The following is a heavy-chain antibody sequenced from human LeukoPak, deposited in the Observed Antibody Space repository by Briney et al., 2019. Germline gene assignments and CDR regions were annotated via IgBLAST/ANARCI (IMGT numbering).Heavy chain of an antibody. J-gene: IGHJ4*02. CDR2: INHSGST. CDR3: ARVGYYDFWSGYSQRFDY. V-gene: IGHV4-34*01. CDR1: GGSFSGYY. Sequence: PSKTLSLTCAVYGGSFSGYYWSWIRQPPGKGLEWIGEINHSGSTNYNPSLKSRVTISVDTSKNQFSLKLSSVTAADTAVYYCARVGYYDFWSGYSQRFDYWGQGTLVTVSS. D-gene: IGHD3-3*01.